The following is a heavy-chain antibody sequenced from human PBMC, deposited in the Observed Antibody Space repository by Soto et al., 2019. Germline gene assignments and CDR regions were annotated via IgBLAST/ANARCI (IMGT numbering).Heavy chain of an antibody. D-gene: IGHD4-17*01. V-gene: IGHV3-73*01. Sequence: GGSLRLSCAASGFTFSGSAMHWVRQASGKGLEWVGRIRSKANSYATAYAASVKGRFTISRDDSKNTAYLQMNSLKAEDTAVYYCTRHKYYGGSAFDYWGQGTLVTVSS. CDR1: GFTFSGSA. CDR2: IRSKANSYAT. CDR3: TRHKYYGGSAFDY. J-gene: IGHJ4*02.